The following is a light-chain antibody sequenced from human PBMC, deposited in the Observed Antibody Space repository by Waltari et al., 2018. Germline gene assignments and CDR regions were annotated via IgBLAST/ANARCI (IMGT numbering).Light chain of an antibody. CDR1: GSDY. V-gene: IGLV2-11*01. Sequence: QSALTQPRSVSGSAGQSVTISCTGTGSDYVSWYQQLPDKAPKLVIYAVSKRPSGVPDRVSGSKSGTSASLTVSGLQAEDEADYYCCSFEDTWVFGGGTKLTVL. J-gene: IGLJ3*02. CDR3: CSFEDTWV. CDR2: AVS.